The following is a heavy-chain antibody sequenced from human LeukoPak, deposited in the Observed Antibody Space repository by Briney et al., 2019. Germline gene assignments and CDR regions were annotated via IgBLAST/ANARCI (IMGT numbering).Heavy chain of an antibody. CDR3: ARVYYDILTGYFGHYYYGMDV. J-gene: IGHJ6*02. CDR1: GYTFTSYG. D-gene: IGHD3-9*01. CDR2: ISAYNGNT. V-gene: IGHV1-18*01. Sequence: ASVKVSCKASGYTFTSYGISWVRQAPGQGLEWMGWISAYNGNTNYAQKLQGRVTMTTDTSTNTAYMELRSLRSDDTAVYYCARVYYDILTGYFGHYYYGMDVWGQGTTVTVSS.